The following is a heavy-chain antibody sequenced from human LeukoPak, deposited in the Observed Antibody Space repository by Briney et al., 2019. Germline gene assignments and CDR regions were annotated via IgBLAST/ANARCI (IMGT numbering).Heavy chain of an antibody. CDR2: ISYDGSNK. Sequence: GRSLRLSCAASGFTFSSYAMHWVRQAPGKGLGWGAVISYDGSNKYYADSVKGRFTISRDNSKNTLYLQMNSLRAEDTAVYYCARDRREWSYYDSSGYFGYWGQGTLVTVSS. V-gene: IGHV3-30*01. D-gene: IGHD3-22*01. J-gene: IGHJ4*02. CDR3: ARDRREWSYYDSSGYFGY. CDR1: GFTFSSYA.